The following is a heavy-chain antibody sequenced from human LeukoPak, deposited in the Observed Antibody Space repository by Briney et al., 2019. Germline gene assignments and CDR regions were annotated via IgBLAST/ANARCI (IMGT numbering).Heavy chain of an antibody. J-gene: IGHJ3*02. D-gene: IGHD3-22*01. V-gene: IGHV3-7*01. CDR2: IKQDGSEK. CDR1: GFTFSSYW. Sequence: GGSLRLSCAASGFTFSSYWMSWVRQAPGMGLEWVANIKQDGSEKYYVDSVKGRFTISRDNAKNSLYLQMNSLRAEDTAVYYCAMTYDSSGYYTDDAFDIWGQGTMVTVSS. CDR3: AMTYDSSGYYTDDAFDI.